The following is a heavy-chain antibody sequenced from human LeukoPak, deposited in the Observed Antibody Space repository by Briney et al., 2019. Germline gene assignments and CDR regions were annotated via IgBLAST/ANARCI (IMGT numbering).Heavy chain of an antibody. CDR2: INPNSGGT. J-gene: IGHJ4*02. Sequence: GASVKVSCKGSGYTFTGYYMHWVRQAPGQGLEWMGWINPNSGGTYYAQRFQGRVTMTRDTSISTAYMELSRLGSDDTAVYYCASLTGASGTAPYYFDYWGQGTLVTVSS. V-gene: IGHV1-2*02. D-gene: IGHD7-27*01. CDR3: ASLTGASGTAPYYFDY. CDR1: GYTFTGYY.